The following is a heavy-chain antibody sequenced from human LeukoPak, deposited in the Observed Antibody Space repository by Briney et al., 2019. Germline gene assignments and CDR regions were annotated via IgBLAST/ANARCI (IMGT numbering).Heavy chain of an antibody. Sequence: ASETLSLTCTVSGGSISSSSYYWGWIRQPPGKGLEWIGSIYYSGSTYYNPSLKSRVTISVDTSKNQFSLKLSSVTAADTAVYYCARHPRRGRWLQSAGDWYFDLWGRGTLVTVSS. CDR2: IYYSGST. CDR1: GGSISSSSYY. V-gene: IGHV4-39*01. D-gene: IGHD3-16*01. J-gene: IGHJ2*01. CDR3: ARHPRRGRWLQSAGDWYFDL.